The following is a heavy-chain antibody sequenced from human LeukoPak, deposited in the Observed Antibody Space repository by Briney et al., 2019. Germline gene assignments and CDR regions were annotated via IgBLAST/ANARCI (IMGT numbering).Heavy chain of an antibody. CDR1: GFTFSSYW. CDR2: IKYDGNEE. CDR3: KSGGAAPGSFDY. Sequence: GGSLRLSCAASGFTFSSYWMSWMRQAPGKGLESVANIKYDGNEEYYVDSVKGRFTISRDNAKNSLYLQLNNLRVEDTAVYYCKSGGAAPGSFDYWGQGTLVTVSP. D-gene: IGHD1-1*01. J-gene: IGHJ4*02. V-gene: IGHV3-7*01.